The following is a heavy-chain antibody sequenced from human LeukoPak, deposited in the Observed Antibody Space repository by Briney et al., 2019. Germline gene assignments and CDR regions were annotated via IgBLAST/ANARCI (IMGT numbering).Heavy chain of an antibody. Sequence: SETLPLTCTVSGGSISSYYWSWIRQPPGKGLEWIGYIHYSGSTNYNPSLKSRVTMSVDTSKNQFSLKLSSATAADTAVYYCARHRDCGGDCYLFDYWGQGTLVTVSS. J-gene: IGHJ4*02. D-gene: IGHD2-21*02. CDR1: GGSISSYY. CDR2: IHYSGST. V-gene: IGHV4-59*08. CDR3: ARHRDCGGDCYLFDY.